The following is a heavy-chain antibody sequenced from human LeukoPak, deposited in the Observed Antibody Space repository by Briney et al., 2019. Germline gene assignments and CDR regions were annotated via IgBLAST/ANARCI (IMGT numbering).Heavy chain of an antibody. CDR2: INHSGST. J-gene: IGHJ6*04. Sequence: SETLSLTCAVYGGSFSGYYWSWIRQPPGKGLEWIGEINHSGSTNYNPSLKSRVTISVDTSKNQFSLKLSSVTAADTAVYYCARRKYYYDSSGLVVWGKGTTVTVSS. D-gene: IGHD3-22*01. CDR1: GGSFSGYY. V-gene: IGHV4-34*01. CDR3: ARRKYYYDSSGLVV.